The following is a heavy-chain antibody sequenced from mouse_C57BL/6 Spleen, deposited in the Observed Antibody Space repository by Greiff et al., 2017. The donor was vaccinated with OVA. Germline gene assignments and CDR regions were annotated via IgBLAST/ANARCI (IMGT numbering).Heavy chain of an antibody. D-gene: IGHD2-4*01. V-gene: IGHV1-53*01. CDR3: ARLDYYDAWFAY. CDR1: GYTFTSYW. CDR2: INPSNGGT. J-gene: IGHJ3*01. Sequence: QVQLQQPGAELVKPGASVKMSCKASGYTFTSYWITWVKQRPGQGLEWIGNINPSNGGTNYNEKFKSKATLTVDKSSSTAYMQLSSLTSEDSAVYYCARLDYYDAWFAYWGQGTLVTVSA.